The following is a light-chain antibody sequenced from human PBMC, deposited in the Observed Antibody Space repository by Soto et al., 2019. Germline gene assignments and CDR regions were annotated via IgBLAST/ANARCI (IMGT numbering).Light chain of an antibody. CDR1: QTINRN. J-gene: IGKJ2*01. CDR3: QQTYRTPDT. CDR2: GAS. Sequence: DIQMTQSPSSLSASVGDRVTITCRASQTINRNLNWYQQKPGTPPTLLIYGASSLQSGVPSSFSGSGSGTDFTLTISSLQPEDFATYYCQQTYRTPDTFGQGTKREIK. V-gene: IGKV1-39*01.